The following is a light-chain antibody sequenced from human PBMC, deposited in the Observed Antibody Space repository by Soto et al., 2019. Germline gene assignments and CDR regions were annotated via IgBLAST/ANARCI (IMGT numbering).Light chain of an antibody. Sequence: EIVLTQSPGTLSLSPGEGATLSCRASQTVSSSFLAWYQQKAGQAPRLLIYGASSRATGIPDRFSGSGSGTDFTLTITRLELEDFAVYYCQQYGSSPGTFGQGTKVEIK. J-gene: IGKJ1*01. CDR2: GAS. CDR1: QTVSSSF. V-gene: IGKV3-20*01. CDR3: QQYGSSPGT.